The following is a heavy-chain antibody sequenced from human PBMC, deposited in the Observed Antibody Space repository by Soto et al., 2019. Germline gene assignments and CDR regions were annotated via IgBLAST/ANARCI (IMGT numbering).Heavy chain of an antibody. CDR3: ASSFSEWPGYFDC. CDR1: GGSISSYY. J-gene: IGHJ4*02. Sequence: SETLSLTCTVSGGSISSYYWSWIRQPPGKGLEWIGYIYYSGSTNYNPSLKSRVTISLDTPKNQFSLKLSSVTAADTAVYYGASSFSEWPGYFDCWGQGTLVTVAS. D-gene: IGHD2-8*01. CDR2: IYYSGST. V-gene: IGHV4-59*01.